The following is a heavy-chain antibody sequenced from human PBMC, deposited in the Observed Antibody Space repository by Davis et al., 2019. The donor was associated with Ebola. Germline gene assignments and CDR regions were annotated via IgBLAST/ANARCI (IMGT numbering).Heavy chain of an antibody. CDR2: IYHSGST. V-gene: IGHV4-59*12. J-gene: IGHJ6*02. Sequence: MPSETLSLTCSVSGGSISSNYWSWIRQPPGKGLEWIGYIYHSGSTNYNPSLKSRVTISVDKSKNQFSLKLSSVTAADTVVYYCAREFDGSGSYSGDYYGMDVWGQGTTVTVSS. CDR3: AREFDGSGSYSGDYYGMDV. D-gene: IGHD3-10*01. CDR1: GGSISSNY.